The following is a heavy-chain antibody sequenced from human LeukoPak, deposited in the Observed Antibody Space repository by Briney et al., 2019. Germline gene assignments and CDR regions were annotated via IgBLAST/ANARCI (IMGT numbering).Heavy chain of an antibody. V-gene: IGHV3-11*01. D-gene: IGHD1-1*01. CDR3: AKDFRTGTHYYYAMDV. CDR1: GFTFSDYY. J-gene: IGHJ6*02. CDR2: ISSSGSTI. Sequence: GGSLRLSCAASGFTFSDYYMSWIRQAPGKGLEWVSYISSSGSTIYYADSVKGRFTISRDSSKNSLYLQMNSLRTEDTALYYCAKDFRTGTHYYYAMDVWGQGTTVTVSS.